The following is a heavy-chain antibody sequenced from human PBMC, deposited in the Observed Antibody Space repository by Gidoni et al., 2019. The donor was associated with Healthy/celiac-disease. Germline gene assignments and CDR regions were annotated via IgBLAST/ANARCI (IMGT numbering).Heavy chain of an antibody. J-gene: IGHJ4*02. CDR2: ISYDGSNK. CDR1: GFTFSSYG. D-gene: IGHD3-9*01. CDR3: AKDAHVLRYFEGDFFDY. Sequence: QVQLVESGGGVVQPGRSLRLSCAASGFTFSSYGMHWVRQAPGKGLEWVAVISYDGSNKYYADSVKGRFTISRDNSKNTLYLQMNSLRAEDTAVYYCAKDAHVLRYFEGDFFDYWGQGTLVTVSS. V-gene: IGHV3-30*18.